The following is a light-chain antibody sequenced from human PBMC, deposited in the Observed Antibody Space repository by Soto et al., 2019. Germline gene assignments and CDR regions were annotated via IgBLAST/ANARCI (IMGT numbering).Light chain of an antibody. Sequence: DMQMTQSPSALSASVGDRVTITCRASRTISTYLNWYQQKPGKAPKLLIYAASTLQSGVPSRFSGSGSGTDFTLTISSLQPEDFATYYCQQSLGIPYTFGQGTRLEIK. CDR1: RTISTY. V-gene: IGKV1-39*01. J-gene: IGKJ2*01. CDR3: QQSLGIPYT. CDR2: AAS.